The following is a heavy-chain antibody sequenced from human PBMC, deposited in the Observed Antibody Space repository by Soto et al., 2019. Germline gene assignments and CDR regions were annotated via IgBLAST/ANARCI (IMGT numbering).Heavy chain of an antibody. J-gene: IGHJ4*02. CDR2: ISASGNTI. CDR1: GFTFSSYE. Sequence: PGGSLRLSCEASGFTFSSYEMNWVRQAPGRGLEWISYISASGNTIYYADSVRGRFTVSRDNAENSLYLQMNSLRADDTAVYSCARDMTFYDSSGFYAYYFDHCGQGTPVTAPQ. D-gene: IGHD3-22*01. V-gene: IGHV3-48*03. CDR3: ARDMTFYDSSGFYAYYFDH.